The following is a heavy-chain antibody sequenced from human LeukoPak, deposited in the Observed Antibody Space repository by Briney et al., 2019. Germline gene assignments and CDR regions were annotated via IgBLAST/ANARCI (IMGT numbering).Heavy chain of an antibody. Sequence: GASVKVSCKASGYIFTDYYIHWVRQSHAQGLEWMGRINPKSGGTDDAQDFQGRVTLTRDSSINTVHLYLGNLTSDDTAVYYCARDLASTPHWELDYWGQGSPVTVSP. V-gene: IGHV1-2*06. CDR2: INPKSGGT. CDR1: GYIFTDYY. CDR3: ARDLASTPHWELDY. J-gene: IGHJ4*02. D-gene: IGHD7-27*01.